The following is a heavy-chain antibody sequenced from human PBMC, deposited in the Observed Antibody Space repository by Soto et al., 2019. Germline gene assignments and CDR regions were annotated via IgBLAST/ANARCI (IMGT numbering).Heavy chain of an antibody. D-gene: IGHD2-2*01. J-gene: IGHJ6*02. CDR2: ISAYNGNT. CDR3: ARDRSVVVVPAATYDYGMDV. V-gene: IGHV1-18*01. Sequence: QVQLVQSGAEVKKPGASVKVSCKASGYTFTSYGISWVRQAPGQGLEWMGWISAYNGNTNYAQKLQGRVTTTTDTSTSTAYMELRSLRSDDTAVYYCARDRSVVVVPAATYDYGMDVWGQGTTVTVSS. CDR1: GYTFTSYG.